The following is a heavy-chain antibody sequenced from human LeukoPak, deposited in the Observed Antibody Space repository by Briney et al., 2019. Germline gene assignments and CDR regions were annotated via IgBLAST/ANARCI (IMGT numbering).Heavy chain of an antibody. CDR2: INQEGNDK. CDR3: VVTRTRGDH. Sequence: PGGSLRLSCVASGFTFRNYWMTWVRQAPGKGLEWVANINQEGNDKYYVDSVKGRFTISRDNTKNSLFLQMNSLRAEDTVVYYCVVTRTRGDHWGQGTLVTVSS. V-gene: IGHV3-7*03. CDR1: GFTFRNYW. J-gene: IGHJ4*02. D-gene: IGHD2-21*01.